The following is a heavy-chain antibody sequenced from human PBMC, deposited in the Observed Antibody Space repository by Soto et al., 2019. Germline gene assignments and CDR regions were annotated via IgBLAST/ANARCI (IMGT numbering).Heavy chain of an antibody. CDR2: TYQSGSA. Sequence: TLSLTCTVAGGSISGGGYSWTWIRQSPGKGLEWIGYTYQSGSAYYNPSLKSRVTISVDRSKNQFSLNLTSVTAADPAVYYCARDYYGMDVWGQGTTVTGSS. J-gene: IGHJ6*02. CDR3: ARDYYGMDV. CDR1: GGSISGGGYS. V-gene: IGHV4-30-2*06.